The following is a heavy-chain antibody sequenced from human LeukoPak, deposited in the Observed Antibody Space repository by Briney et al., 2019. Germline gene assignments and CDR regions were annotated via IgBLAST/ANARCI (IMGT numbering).Heavy chain of an antibody. CDR2: IRSKAYGGTT. V-gene: IGHV3-49*03. J-gene: IGHJ5*02. D-gene: IGHD4-17*01. Sequence: PGRSLRLSCTASGFTFGDYAMSWFRQAPGKGLEWVGFIRSKAYGGTTEYAASVKGRFTISRDDSKSIAYLQMNSLKTEDTAVCYCTRANYGDYGLNWFDPWGQGTLVTVSS. CDR3: TRANYGDYGLNWFDP. CDR1: GFTFGDYA.